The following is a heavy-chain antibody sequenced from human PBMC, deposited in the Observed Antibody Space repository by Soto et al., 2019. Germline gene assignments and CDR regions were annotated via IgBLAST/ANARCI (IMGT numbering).Heavy chain of an antibody. V-gene: IGHV4-59*08. CDR2: IYYSGST. D-gene: IGHD4-17*01. CDR1: GGSISSYY. Sequence: SETLSLTCTVSGGSISSYYWSWIRQPPGKGLEWIGYIYYSGSTNYNPSLKSRVTISVDTSKNQLSLKLSSVTAADTAVYYCTRRYGYYFDYWGQGTLVTVSS. J-gene: IGHJ4*02. CDR3: TRRYGYYFDY.